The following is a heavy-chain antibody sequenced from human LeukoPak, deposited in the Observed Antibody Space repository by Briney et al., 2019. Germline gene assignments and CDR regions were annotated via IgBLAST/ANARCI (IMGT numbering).Heavy chain of an antibody. V-gene: IGHV1-69*05. CDR3: ARDFGGSSYRFDP. D-gene: IGHD6-13*01. Sequence: SVKVSCKASGGTFSSYAISWVRQAPGRGLEWMGGIIPIFGTANYAQKFQGRVTITTDESTSTAYMELSSLRSEDTAVYYCARDFGGSSYRFDPWGQGTLVTVSS. CDR2: IIPIFGTA. J-gene: IGHJ5*02. CDR1: GGTFSSYA.